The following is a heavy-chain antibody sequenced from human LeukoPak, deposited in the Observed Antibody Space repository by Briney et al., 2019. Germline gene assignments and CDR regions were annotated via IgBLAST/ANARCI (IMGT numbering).Heavy chain of an antibody. J-gene: IGHJ4*02. V-gene: IGHV1-2*02. Sequence: ASVKVSCKASGYTFTDYYLHWVRQAPGQGLEWMGWIYPNSGGTKYAQKFQGRVTMTRDTSISTAYVELSRLRSDDTGVYYCAKSRMAADPYYFDYWGQGTLVTVSS. CDR1: GYTFTDYY. CDR3: AKSRMAADPYYFDY. D-gene: IGHD6-13*01. CDR2: IYPNSGGT.